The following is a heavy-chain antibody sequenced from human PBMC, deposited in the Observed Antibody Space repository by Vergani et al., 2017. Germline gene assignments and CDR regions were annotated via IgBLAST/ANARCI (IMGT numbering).Heavy chain of an antibody. Sequence: EVQLLESGGGLVQPGGSRRLSCAASGFTFSSYAMSWVRQAPGKGLEWVSAISGSGGSTYYADSVKGRFTISRDNSKNTLYLQMNSLRAEDTAVYYCAKDGEGYSYGYRHFDYWGQGTLVTFSS. CDR3: AKDGEGYSYGYRHFDY. D-gene: IGHD5-18*01. CDR2: ISGSGGST. CDR1: GFTFSSYA. V-gene: IGHV3-23*01. J-gene: IGHJ4*02.